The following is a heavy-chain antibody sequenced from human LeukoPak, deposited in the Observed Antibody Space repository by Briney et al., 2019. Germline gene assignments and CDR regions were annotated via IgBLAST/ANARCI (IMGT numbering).Heavy chain of an antibody. CDR3: ARGHTAVTRHFDF. J-gene: IGHJ4*02. Sequence: GGSLRLSCEASVFTFTTYSMTWVRQAPGKGLEWVSIISSGSSAIFSADALKGRFTISRDDAKNLLYLDMNSLRAEDTAVYYCARGHTAVTRHFDFWGQGTLVTVSS. V-gene: IGHV3-21*01. CDR1: VFTFTTYS. CDR2: ISSGSSAI. D-gene: IGHD4-17*01.